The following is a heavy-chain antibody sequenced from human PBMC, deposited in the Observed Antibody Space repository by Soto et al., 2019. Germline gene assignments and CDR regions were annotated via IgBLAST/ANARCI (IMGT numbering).Heavy chain of an antibody. D-gene: IGHD3-10*01. J-gene: IGHJ3*02. CDR1: GFTFSSYG. CDR3: AKTRMARFGEFSAGAFDI. V-gene: IGHV3-30*18. Sequence: QVQLVESEGGVVQPGRSLRLSCAASGFTFSSYGMHWVRQAPGKGLEWVAVISYDGSNKYYADSVKGRFTISRDNSKNTLYLQMNSLRAEDTAVYYCAKTRMARFGEFSAGAFDILGQGTMVTVSS. CDR2: ISYDGSNK.